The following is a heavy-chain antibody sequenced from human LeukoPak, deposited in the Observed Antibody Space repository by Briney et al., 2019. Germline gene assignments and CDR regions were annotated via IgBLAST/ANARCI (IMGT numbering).Heavy chain of an antibody. CDR1: GGSISSYY. V-gene: IGHV4-59*12. CDR3: AREAKDSSGWYVRWFDP. D-gene: IGHD6-19*01. CDR2: IYYSGST. Sequence: SETLSLTCTVSGGSISSYYWSWIRQPPGKGLEWIGYIYYSGSTNYNPSLKSRVTISVDTSKNQFSLKLSSVTAADTAVYYCAREAKDSSGWYVRWFDPWGQGTLVTVSS. J-gene: IGHJ5*02.